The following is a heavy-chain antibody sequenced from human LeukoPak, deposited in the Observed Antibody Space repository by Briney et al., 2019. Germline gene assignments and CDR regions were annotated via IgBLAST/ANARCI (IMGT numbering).Heavy chain of an antibody. V-gene: IGHV3-33*01. D-gene: IGHD3-22*01. CDR3: AREGALDYDSSGYYTPRVGYFDY. J-gene: IGHJ4*02. Sequence: PGGSLRLSCAASGFTFSSYGMHWVRQAPGKGLEWVAVIWYDGSNKYYADSAKGRFTISRDNSKNTLYLQMNSLRAEDTAVYYCAREGALDYDSSGYYTPRVGYFDYWGQGTLVTVSS. CDR1: GFTFSSYG. CDR2: IWYDGSNK.